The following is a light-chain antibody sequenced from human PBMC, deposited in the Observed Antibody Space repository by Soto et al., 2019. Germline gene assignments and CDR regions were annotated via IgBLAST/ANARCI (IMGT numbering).Light chain of an antibody. CDR3: TSYAGSDIWV. CDR1: SSDVGAYTY. CDR2: EVS. J-gene: IGLJ3*02. V-gene: IGLV2-8*01. Sequence: QSALTQPPSASGSPGQSVTISCTGTSSDVGAYTYVSWYQQYPGKAPKLMIYEVSKRPSGVPDRFSGSKSGKTASLTVSGLQPEDEADYYCTSYAGSDIWVFGGGTQLTVL.